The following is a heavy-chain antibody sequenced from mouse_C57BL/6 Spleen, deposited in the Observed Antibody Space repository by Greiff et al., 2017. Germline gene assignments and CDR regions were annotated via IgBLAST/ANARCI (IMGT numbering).Heavy chain of an antibody. Sequence: QVQLQQPGAELVRPGSSVKLSCKASGYTFTSYWMHWVKQRPIQGLEWIGNIDPSDSETHYNQKFKDKATLTVDKSSSTAYMQLSSLTSEDSAVXYCARGDYYGSSTREWFAYWGQGTLVTVSA. D-gene: IGHD1-1*01. CDR3: ARGDYYGSSTREWFAY. V-gene: IGHV1-52*01. J-gene: IGHJ3*01. CDR1: GYTFTSYW. CDR2: IDPSDSET.